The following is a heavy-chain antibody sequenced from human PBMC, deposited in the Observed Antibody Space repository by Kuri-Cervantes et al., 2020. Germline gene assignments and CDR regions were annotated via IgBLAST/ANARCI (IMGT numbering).Heavy chain of an antibody. CDR2: IIPIFGTA. D-gene: IGHD1-26*01. Sequence: SVKVSCKASGGTFSSYAISWVRQAPGQGLGWMGGIIPIFGTANYAQKLQDRVTITTDESTNTAYMELSSLRSEDTAVYYCARTTILATIDYYYYYMDVWGKGTTVTVSS. V-gene: IGHV1-69*05. CDR3: ARTTILATIDYYYYYMDV. CDR1: GGTFSSYA. J-gene: IGHJ6*03.